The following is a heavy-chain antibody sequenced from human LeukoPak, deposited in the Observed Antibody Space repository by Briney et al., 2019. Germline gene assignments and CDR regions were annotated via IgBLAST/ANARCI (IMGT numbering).Heavy chain of an antibody. CDR2: INPNSGGT. CDR3: ARAAEQWLVGSDY. CDR1: GYTFTGYY. J-gene: IGHJ4*02. Sequence: ASVKVSCYASGYTFTGYYMHWVRQAPGQGLEWMGWINPNSGGTNYAQKFQGRVTMTRDTSISTAYMELSRLRSDDTAVYYCARAAEQWLVGSDYWGQGTLVTVSS. D-gene: IGHD6-19*01. V-gene: IGHV1-2*02.